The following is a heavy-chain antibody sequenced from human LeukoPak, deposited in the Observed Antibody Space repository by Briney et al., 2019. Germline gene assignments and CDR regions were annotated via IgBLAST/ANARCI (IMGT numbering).Heavy chain of an antibody. V-gene: IGHV3-23*01. CDR3: ARGQLWFDY. J-gene: IGHJ5*01. D-gene: IGHD5-18*01. Sequence: GGSLRLSCAASGFTFSSYAMSWVRQAPGQGLERVSPIGGSGGSTYYADSVKGRFTISRDNSKNMLYLQMNSLRVEDTAVYYCARGQLWFDYWGQGTLVTVSS. CDR2: IGGSGGST. CDR1: GFTFSSYA.